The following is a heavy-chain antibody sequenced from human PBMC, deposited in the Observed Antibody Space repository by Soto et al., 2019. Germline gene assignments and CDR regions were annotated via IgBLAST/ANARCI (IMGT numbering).Heavy chain of an antibody. CDR2: ISSSSSYI. CDR1: GFTFSSYS. V-gene: IGHV3-21*01. J-gene: IGHJ4*02. D-gene: IGHD4-17*01. CDR3: ASQTTVGDY. Sequence: ESGGGLVKPGGSLRLSCAASGFTFSSYSMNWVRQAPGKGLEWVSSISSSSSYIYYADSAKGRFTISRDNAKNSLYLQMNSLRAEDTAVYYCASQTTVGDYWGQGTLVTVSS.